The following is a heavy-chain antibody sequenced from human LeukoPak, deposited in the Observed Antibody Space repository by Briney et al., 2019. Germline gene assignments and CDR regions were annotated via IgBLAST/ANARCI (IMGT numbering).Heavy chain of an antibody. J-gene: IGHJ4*02. V-gene: IGHV6-1*01. D-gene: IGHD7-27*01. CDR2: TYYWSKWYY. Sequence: SQTLSLTCAISVDSISGSGVSWHWIRQSPSRGLEWLGKTYYWSKWYYDYAISVKSRITIIPDTSKNQFSLQLDSVNPDDTAVYYCARSRNWAFGYWGPGALVAVSS. CDR3: ARSRNWAFGY. CDR1: VDSISGSGVS.